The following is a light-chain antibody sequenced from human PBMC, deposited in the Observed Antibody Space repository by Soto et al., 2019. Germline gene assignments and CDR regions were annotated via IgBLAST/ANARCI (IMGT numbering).Light chain of an antibody. Sequence: EIVLTQSPGTLSLSPGERATLSCRASQSFSSSYLAWYQQKAGQAPRLLIYGASIRATGIPDRFSGSGSGTDFTLTISRLEPEDFGVYYCQQCGSSPMYTFGQGTKLEIK. CDR3: QQCGSSPMYT. J-gene: IGKJ2*01. V-gene: IGKV3-20*01. CDR2: GAS. CDR1: QSFSSSY.